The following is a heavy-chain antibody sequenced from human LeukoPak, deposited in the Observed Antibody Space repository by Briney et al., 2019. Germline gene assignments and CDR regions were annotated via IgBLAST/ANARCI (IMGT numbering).Heavy chain of an antibody. D-gene: IGHD5-18*01. CDR3: ARESYARGYSYGFDY. CDR2: IYSGGNT. CDR1: GFTVSSNY. Sequence: GGSLRLSCAASGFTVSSNYMSWVRQAPGKGLEWVSVIYSGGNTYYADSVKGRFTISRDNSKNTLYLQMNSLRAEDTAVYYGARESYARGYSYGFDYWGQGTLVAVSS. V-gene: IGHV3-53*01. J-gene: IGHJ4*02.